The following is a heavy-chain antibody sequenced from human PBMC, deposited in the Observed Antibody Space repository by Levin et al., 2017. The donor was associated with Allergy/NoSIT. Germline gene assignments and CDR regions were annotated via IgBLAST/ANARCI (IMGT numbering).Heavy chain of an antibody. CDR2: ITDTSGAR. D-gene: IGHD1-1*01. CDR3: AKGKISGATYALDV. V-gene: IGHV3-11*01. Sequence: GGSLRLSCAASGFTFSDYYMSWIRQAPGKGLEWVSYITDTSGARYYADSVKGRITISKDNAKNTLYLHISSLSAEDTAVYFCAKGKISGATYALDVWGHGTTVIVS. CDR1: GFTFSDYY. J-gene: IGHJ6*02.